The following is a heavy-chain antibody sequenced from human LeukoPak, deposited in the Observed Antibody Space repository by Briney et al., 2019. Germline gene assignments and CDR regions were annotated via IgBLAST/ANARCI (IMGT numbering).Heavy chain of an antibody. V-gene: IGHV3-23*01. J-gene: IGHJ4*02. Sequence: PGGSLRLSCAGSGFTFTPYVMTWVRQAPGKGLGWVSAMSGSGVYTYDADSVKGLFTVSRDNSKNTLYLQMNSLRVDDTAVYYCARDRWTTLPGGGFDYWGPGILVTVSS. CDR1: GFTFTPYV. CDR2: MSGSGVYT. CDR3: ARDRWTTLPGGGFDY. D-gene: IGHD4-17*01.